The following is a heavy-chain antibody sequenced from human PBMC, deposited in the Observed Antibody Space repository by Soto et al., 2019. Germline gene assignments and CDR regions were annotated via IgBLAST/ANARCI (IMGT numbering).Heavy chain of an antibody. Sequence: EVQLLESGGGLGQPGGSLRLSCAVSRFNISNHAMTWVRQAPGEGLEWVAVISGRGQSTHYVDSVKGRFTISRDNSKNMAFMQMNSLRLEDTALYFCAKVGVATAGDYFWGQGTVVNASS. CDR2: ISGRGQST. D-gene: IGHD6-13*01. V-gene: IGHV3-23*01. CDR1: RFNISNHA. J-gene: IGHJ4*02. CDR3: AKVGVATAGDYF.